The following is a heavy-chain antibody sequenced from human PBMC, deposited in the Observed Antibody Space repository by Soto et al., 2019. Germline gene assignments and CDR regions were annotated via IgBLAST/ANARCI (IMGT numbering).Heavy chain of an antibody. CDR2: MNPNSGNT. Sequence: GASVKVSCKASGYTFTSYDINWVRQATGQGLEWMGWMNPNSGNTGYAQKFQGRVTMTRNTSISTAYMELSSLRSEDTAVYYCARRVPAAALLYYYYGMDVWGQGTTVTVSS. CDR3: ARRVPAAALLYYYYGMDV. J-gene: IGHJ6*02. V-gene: IGHV1-8*01. D-gene: IGHD2-2*01. CDR1: GYTFTSYD.